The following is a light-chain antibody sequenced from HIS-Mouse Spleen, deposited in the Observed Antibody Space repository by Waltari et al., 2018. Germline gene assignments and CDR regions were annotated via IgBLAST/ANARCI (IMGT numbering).Light chain of an antibody. Sequence: VVMTQSPLSLPVTLGQPASISRRSSQSLVHSDGTTYLNWFQQRPGQSPRRLIYKVSDWDSGVPDRFSSSGSGTEFTPENSRVEAEDVGVYYYMEGTHWPPALTFGGGTTVEIK. CDR3: MEGTHWPPALT. CDR1: QSLVHSDGTTY. V-gene: IGKV2-30*02. CDR2: KVS. J-gene: IGKJ4*01.